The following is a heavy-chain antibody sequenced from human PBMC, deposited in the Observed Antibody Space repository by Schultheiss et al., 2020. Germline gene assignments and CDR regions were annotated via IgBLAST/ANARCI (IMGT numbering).Heavy chain of an antibody. CDR3: ARHVSGAAAGDY. D-gene: IGHD6-13*01. CDR2: IYYSGST. J-gene: IGHJ4*02. CDR1: GGSISSYY. V-gene: IGHV4-59*08. Sequence: SETLSLTCTVSGGSISSYYWSWIRQPPGKGLEWIGYIYYSGSTNYNPSLKSRVTISLDTSTNQFSLKLTSVTAADTAVYYCARHVSGAAAGDYWGQGTLGTVSS.